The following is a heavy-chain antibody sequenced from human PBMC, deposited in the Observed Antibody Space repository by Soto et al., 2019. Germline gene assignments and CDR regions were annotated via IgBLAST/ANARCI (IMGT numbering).Heavy chain of an antibody. J-gene: IGHJ3*02. CDR1: GYTFTGNY. CDR2: INPNSGGT. Sequence: QVQLVQSGAEVKKPGASVKVSCKASGYTFTGNYMHWVRQAPGQGLEWMGWINPNSGGTNYAQKFQGRVTVTRDTSISRAYMELRRLRADDTAVYYCARDGDSSSPFDIWGQGTMVTVSS. CDR3: ARDGDSSSPFDI. V-gene: IGHV1-2*02. D-gene: IGHD6-6*01.